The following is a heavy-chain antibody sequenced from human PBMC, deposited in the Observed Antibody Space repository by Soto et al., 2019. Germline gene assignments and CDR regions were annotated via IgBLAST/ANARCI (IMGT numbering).Heavy chain of an antibody. CDR3: ARDEKAVAHRVGVDV. J-gene: IGHJ6*02. CDR2: ITPIFGAA. CDR1: GGAFRSYT. D-gene: IGHD6-19*01. Sequence: QVQLVQSGAEVKKPGSSVKVSCKASGGAFRSYTISWVRQAPGQGLEWIGGITPIFGAANYAQKVEGRVTIGADKAEATDYMELSNRTSEDTAVYYCARDEKAVAHRVGVDVWGQGTTVIVSS. V-gene: IGHV1-69*06.